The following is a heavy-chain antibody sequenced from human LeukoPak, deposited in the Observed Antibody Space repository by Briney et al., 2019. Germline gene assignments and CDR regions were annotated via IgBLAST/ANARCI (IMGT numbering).Heavy chain of an antibody. Sequence: SETLSLTCIVSGGSTSTGDYYCSWIRQPAGKGLEWIGRIYTSGSTNYNPSLKSRVTISVDTSKNQFSLKLSSVTAADTAVYYCARGWLQFYYYYMDVWGKGTTVTVSS. J-gene: IGHJ6*03. V-gene: IGHV4-61*02. D-gene: IGHD5-24*01. CDR2: IYTSGST. CDR3: ARGWLQFYYYYMDV. CDR1: GGSTSTGDYY.